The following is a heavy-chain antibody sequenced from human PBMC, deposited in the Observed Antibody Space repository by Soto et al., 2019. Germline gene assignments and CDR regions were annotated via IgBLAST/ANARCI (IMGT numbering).Heavy chain of an antibody. J-gene: IGHJ4*02. CDR3: AKGETYYYGSGSYYVDY. Sequence: GGSLRLSCAASGFTFSSYAMSWVRQAPGKGLEWVSAISGSGGSTYYADSVKGRFTISRDNSKNTRYLQMNSLRAEDTAVYYCAKGETYYYGSGSYYVDYWGQGTLVTVSS. CDR2: ISGSGGST. CDR1: GFTFSSYA. D-gene: IGHD3-10*01. V-gene: IGHV3-23*01.